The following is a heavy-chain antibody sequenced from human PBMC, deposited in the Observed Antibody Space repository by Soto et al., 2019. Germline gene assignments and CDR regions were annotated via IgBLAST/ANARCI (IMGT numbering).Heavy chain of an antibody. CDR3: AKDLYVQPPSGWFDP. J-gene: IGHJ5*02. CDR1: GFPFSEHA. D-gene: IGHD1-26*01. CDR2: ITGRGDST. Sequence: PGGSLRLSCAASGFPFSEHAMHWVRQTPGKGLEWVSAITGRGDSTYYADSVKGRFTISRDNSKSTLYLQMMSLRAEDTAVYYCAKDLYVQPPSGWFDPWGQGTVVTVSS. V-gene: IGHV3-23*01.